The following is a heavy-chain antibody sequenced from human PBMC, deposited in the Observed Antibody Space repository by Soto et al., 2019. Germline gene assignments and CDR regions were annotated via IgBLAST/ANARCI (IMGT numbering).Heavy chain of an antibody. D-gene: IGHD3-22*01. CDR2: ITDTGGDT. Sequence: GGSLRLSCVSSGCTFGSRSVSWVRQAHGEGLEWVSTITDTGGDTKYADSVRGRFTISRDNSKNTLYLQMSSLRAEDSAVYYCARPAQNDYYDSSGYHGYWGQGTLVTVSS. V-gene: IGHV3-23*01. CDR1: GCTFGSRS. CDR3: ARPAQNDYYDSSGYHGY. J-gene: IGHJ4*02.